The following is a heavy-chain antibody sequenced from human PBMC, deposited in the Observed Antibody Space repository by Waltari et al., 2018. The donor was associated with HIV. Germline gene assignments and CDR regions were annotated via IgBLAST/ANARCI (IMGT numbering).Heavy chain of an antibody. D-gene: IGHD5-18*01. J-gene: IGHJ4*02. CDR2: INQDGSEE. V-gene: IGHV3-7*01. CDR1: GLTFRSYW. Sequence: EVQLVESGGGLVQPGGSLRLSCAASGLTFRSYWMSWVRQAPGKGREGVANINQDGSEEYYVDSVKGRFTISRDNAKNSLYLQMNSLRAEDTAVYYCATLGGGYSYGALDYWGQGTLVTVSS. CDR3: ATLGGGYSYGALDY.